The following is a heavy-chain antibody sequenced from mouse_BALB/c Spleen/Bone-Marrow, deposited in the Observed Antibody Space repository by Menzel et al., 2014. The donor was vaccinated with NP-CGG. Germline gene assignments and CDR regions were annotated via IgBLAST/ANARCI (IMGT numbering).Heavy chain of an antibody. CDR1: GFSLTSYG. CDR3: ARCYYGYAMDY. J-gene: IGHJ4*01. D-gene: IGHD1-1*01. V-gene: IGHV2-6-1*01. Sequence: QVQLKHSGPGLVAPSQSLSITCTISGFSLTSYGVHWVRQPPGKGLEWLVVIWSDGSTTYNSALKSRLSISKDKSKSQVFLKMNSLQTDDTAMYYCARCYYGYAMDYWGQGTSVTVSS. CDR2: IWSDGST.